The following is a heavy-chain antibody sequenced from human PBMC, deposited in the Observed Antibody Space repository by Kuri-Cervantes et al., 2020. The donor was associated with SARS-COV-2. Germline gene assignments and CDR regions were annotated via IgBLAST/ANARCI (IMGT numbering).Heavy chain of an antibody. V-gene: IGHV3-33*08. Sequence: SLKISCAASGFTFSSYGMHWVRQAPGKGLEWVAVIWYDGSNKYYADSVKGRFTISRDNSKNTLYLQMNSLRAEDTAVYYCARDSSITPRDFDYWGQGTLVTVSS. CDR2: IWYDGSNK. CDR3: ARDSSITPRDFDY. CDR1: GFTFSSYG. D-gene: IGHD6-13*01. J-gene: IGHJ4*02.